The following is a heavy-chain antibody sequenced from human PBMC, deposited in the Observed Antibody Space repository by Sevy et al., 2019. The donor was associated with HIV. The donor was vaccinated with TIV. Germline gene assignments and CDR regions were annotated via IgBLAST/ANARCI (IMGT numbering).Heavy chain of an antibody. V-gene: IGHV3-15*01. Sequence: GGSLRLSCAASGFPFSDAWMNWVRQAPGKGLEWVGRIKNENDGGARPTDYAAPVKGRFTISRDNSKNTLYLQMNSLEIEDTAIYYCTTEWGTGTAWVRAFDLWGQGTMVTVSS. J-gene: IGHJ3*01. CDR3: TTEWGTGTAWVRAFDL. CDR1: GFPFSDAW. CDR2: IKNENDGGARPT. D-gene: IGHD1-7*01.